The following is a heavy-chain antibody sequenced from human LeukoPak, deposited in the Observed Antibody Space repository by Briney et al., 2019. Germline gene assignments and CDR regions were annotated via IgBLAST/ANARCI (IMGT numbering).Heavy chain of an antibody. Sequence: GASVKVSCKASGGTFTSYAISWVRQAPGQGLEWRGGIIPIFGTANYAKKSKGRGTITSDKSTSTAYLELSRWRSEDTAVYYCARSRWDKSMVTRGGYFDYWGQGTLVTVSS. CDR2: IIPIFGTA. D-gene: IGHD5-18*01. CDR1: GGTFTSYA. J-gene: IGHJ4*02. CDR3: ARSRWDKSMVTRGGYFDY. V-gene: IGHV1-69*06.